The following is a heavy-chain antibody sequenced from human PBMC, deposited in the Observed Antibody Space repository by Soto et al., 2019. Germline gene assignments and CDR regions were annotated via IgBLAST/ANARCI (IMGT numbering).Heavy chain of an antibody. Sequence: QVQLQESGPGVVKPSQTLSLTCTDSGVSISHYVYYWTWIRQYRGQGLEWVGYISYTGSTYYTPSLTSRVMMSVDTSKNQFSLKLSAVTAADTAVYYCARQEYGDYVFLDYWGQGTLVTVAS. CDR2: ISYTGST. J-gene: IGHJ4*02. V-gene: IGHV4-31*03. CDR3: ARQEYGDYVFLDY. CDR1: GVSISHYVYY. D-gene: IGHD4-17*01.